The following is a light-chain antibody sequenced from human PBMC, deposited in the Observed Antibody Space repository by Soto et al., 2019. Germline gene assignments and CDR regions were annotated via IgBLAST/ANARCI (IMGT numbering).Light chain of an antibody. Sequence: QSVVTRPASVSGSPGQSITIPCTGTSSDVAVYNYVSGYQLHQGRAPNLMVYEVSNRPSGVSNPFSGSKYDNTVSLTFSGLEAEDESDYYCSSYTSSTAYVFGTGTKVTVL. J-gene: IGLJ1*01. CDR3: SSYTSSTAYV. CDR1: SSDVAVYNY. V-gene: IGLV2-14*01. CDR2: EVS.